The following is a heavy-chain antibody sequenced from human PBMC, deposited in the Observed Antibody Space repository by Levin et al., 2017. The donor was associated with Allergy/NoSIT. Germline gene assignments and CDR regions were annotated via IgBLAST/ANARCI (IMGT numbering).Heavy chain of an antibody. CDR1: GFTFGDYA. CDR2: IRSKAYGGTT. V-gene: IGHV3-49*03. Sequence: GESLKISCTASGFTFGDYAMSWFRQAPGKGLEWVGFIRSKAYGGTTEYAASVKGRFTISRDDSKSIAYLQMNSLKTEDTAVYYCTRGALGYCSSTSCYLFDPWGQGTLVTVSS. J-gene: IGHJ5*02. CDR3: TRGALGYCSSTSCYLFDP. D-gene: IGHD2-2*01.